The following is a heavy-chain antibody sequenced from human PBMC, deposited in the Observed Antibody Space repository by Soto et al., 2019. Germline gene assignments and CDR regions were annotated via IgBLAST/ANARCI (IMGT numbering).Heavy chain of an antibody. V-gene: IGHV4-34*01. Sequence: QVQLQQWGAGLLKPSETLSLTCDVYGGSLSGYYWSWIRQSPGKGLEWIGEINQSGSTNYNPSLKRRVNISVDAPTSLFSPRVISVTAADTAVYYCARSFEGWSGSYYYYGMDVWGQGTTVTVSS. CDR2: INQSGST. CDR3: ARSFEGWSGSYYYYGMDV. J-gene: IGHJ6*02. CDR1: GGSLSGYY. D-gene: IGHD3-3*01.